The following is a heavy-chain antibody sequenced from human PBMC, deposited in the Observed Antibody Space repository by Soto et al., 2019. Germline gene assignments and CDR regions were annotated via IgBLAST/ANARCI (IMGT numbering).Heavy chain of an antibody. CDR1: GYTFTGYY. CDR2: IIPIFGTA. CDR3: ARGRVTMIVVAQYAFDI. V-gene: IGHV1-69*13. Sequence: SVKVSCKASGYTFTGYYMHWVRQAPGQGLEWMGGIIPIFGTANYAQKFQGRVTITADESTSTAYMELSSLRSEDTAVYYCARGRVTMIVVAQYAFDIWGQGTMVTVSS. J-gene: IGHJ3*02. D-gene: IGHD3-22*01.